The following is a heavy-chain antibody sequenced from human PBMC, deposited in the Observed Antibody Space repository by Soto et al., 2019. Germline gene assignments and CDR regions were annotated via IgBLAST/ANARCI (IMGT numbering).Heavy chain of an antibody. Sequence: QVQLVQSGAEVRRPGASVKVSCKASGYTFSNDGINWVRQAPGQGREWMGWISAYNGNTEYAQNFQGRVTMTTDPSTSTAYMELRSLRSDDTAVYSCARGGPTSADYYYGMDVWGLGTTVTVSS. V-gene: IGHV1-18*01. J-gene: IGHJ6*02. CDR3: ARGGPTSADYYYGMDV. D-gene: IGHD3-10*01. CDR2: ISAYNGNT. CDR1: GYTFSNDG.